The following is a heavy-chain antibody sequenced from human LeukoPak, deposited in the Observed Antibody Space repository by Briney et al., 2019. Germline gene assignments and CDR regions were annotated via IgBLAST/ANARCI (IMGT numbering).Heavy chain of an antibody. V-gene: IGHV3-23*01. CDR3: AKESSGGWYFDY. D-gene: IGHD6-19*01. CDR2: IPASGGST. CDR1: GFTFSSYS. Sequence: GGSLRLSCAASGFTFSSYSMNWVRQAPGKGLEWVSSIPASGGSTYYADSVKGRFTISRDNSKNSLYLQMNSLRAEDTAVYYCAKESSGGWYFDYWGQGTLVTVSS. J-gene: IGHJ4*02.